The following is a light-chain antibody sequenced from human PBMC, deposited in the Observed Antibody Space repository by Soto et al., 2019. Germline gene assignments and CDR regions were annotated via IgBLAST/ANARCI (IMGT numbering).Light chain of an antibody. CDR1: QSVSSN. V-gene: IGKV3-15*01. CDR2: GAS. Sequence: EIVMTQSPATLSVSPGERATLSCRASQSVSSNLAWLQQKPGLAPRLLIYGASTKATGIPARFSGSGSGTEFTLTISSLQSEDFAVYYCQQYSNWPYTFGQGTKLEIK. J-gene: IGKJ2*01. CDR3: QQYSNWPYT.